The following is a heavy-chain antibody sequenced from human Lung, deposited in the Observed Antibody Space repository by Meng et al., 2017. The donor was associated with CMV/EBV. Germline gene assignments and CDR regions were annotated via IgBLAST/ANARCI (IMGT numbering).Heavy chain of an antibody. CDR1: VSRASDN. V-gene: IGHV4-61*01. Sequence: VSRASDNWRWSRQRPGKGLEWIAYVYYGGGTNYNPSIKSGVTISVDTSKNQFSLKLRSVTAADTAGYYCARGTGYCSSTSCYPFDPWGQGTLVTVSS. CDR2: VYYGGGT. D-gene: IGHD2-2*01. J-gene: IGHJ5*02. CDR3: ARGTGYCSSTSCYPFDP.